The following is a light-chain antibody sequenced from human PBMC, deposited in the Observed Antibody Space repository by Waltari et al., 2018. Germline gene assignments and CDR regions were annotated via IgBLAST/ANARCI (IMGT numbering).Light chain of an antibody. CDR1: YSNVGNNV. CDR2: RSD. Sequence: QSELTQPPSASGTPGQKVTISCSGRYSNVGNNVVNWYQQFPGTAPKLLIYRSDQRPSGGPDRFSGSNSGTSASLAIIGLRTDDEADYYCASWDDSLNGRWVFGGGTKLTVL. V-gene: IGLV1-44*01. J-gene: IGLJ2*01. CDR3: ASWDDSLNGRWV.